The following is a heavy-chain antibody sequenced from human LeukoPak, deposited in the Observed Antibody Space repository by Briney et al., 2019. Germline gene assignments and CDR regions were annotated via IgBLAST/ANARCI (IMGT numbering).Heavy chain of an antibody. J-gene: IGHJ4*02. CDR1: GFTFSSYW. Sequence: GGSLRLSCAASGFTFSSYWMSWVRQAPGKGLEWVANIKQDGSEKYYVDSVKGRFTISRDNAKNSLYLQMNSPRAEDTAVYYCARQGYSSGWLLLYFDYWGQGTLVTVSS. V-gene: IGHV3-7*01. D-gene: IGHD6-19*01. CDR2: IKQDGSEK. CDR3: ARQGYSSGWLLLYFDY.